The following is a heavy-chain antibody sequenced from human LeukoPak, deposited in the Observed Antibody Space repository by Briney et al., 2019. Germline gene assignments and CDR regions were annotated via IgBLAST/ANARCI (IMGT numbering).Heavy chain of an antibody. CDR1: GGSISSYY. CDR2: IYYSGST. J-gene: IGHJ6*02. Sequence: SETLSLTCTVSGGSISSYYWSWIRQPPGKGLEWIGYIYYSGSTNYNPSLKSRVTISVDTSKNQFSLKLSSVTAAGTAVYYCAREGRTYYYGMDVWGQGTTVTVSS. CDR3: AREGRTYYYGMDV. V-gene: IGHV4-59*01.